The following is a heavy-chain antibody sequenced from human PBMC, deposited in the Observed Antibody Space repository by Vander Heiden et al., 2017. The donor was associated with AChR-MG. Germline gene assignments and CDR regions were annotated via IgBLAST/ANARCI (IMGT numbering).Heavy chain of an antibody. CDR2: ISHTGST. CDR3: ARGDYGARYGY. V-gene: IGHV4-34*01. Sequence: QVQLQQWGAGLLKPSETLSLTCAVYDESFSDNFWSWIRQPPGKWLEWIGEISHTGSTNYNPSLKSRVTISLDTSNNRFSLKLSSVTAADTAVYYCARGDYGARYGYWGQGTLVSVSS. J-gene: IGHJ4*02. CDR1: DESFSDNF. D-gene: IGHD4-17*01.